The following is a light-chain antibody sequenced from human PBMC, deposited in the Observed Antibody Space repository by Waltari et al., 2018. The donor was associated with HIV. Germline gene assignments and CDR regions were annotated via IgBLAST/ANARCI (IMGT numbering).Light chain of an antibody. V-gene: IGKV3-20*01. Sequence: EVVLTQSPSHLSLSPVQRAPLSCRASQTISSTYLAWYQQNPGQAPRLLIYGASSRATGIPDRVSGSGSGTDFTLTISRLEPEDFAVYYCQQYGTSPPYTFGQGTKVEIK. J-gene: IGKJ2*01. CDR2: GAS. CDR3: QQYGTSPPYT. CDR1: QTISSTY.